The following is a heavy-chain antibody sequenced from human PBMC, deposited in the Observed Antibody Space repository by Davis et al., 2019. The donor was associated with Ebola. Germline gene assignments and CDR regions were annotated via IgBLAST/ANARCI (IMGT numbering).Heavy chain of an antibody. CDR2: ISSSASYK. J-gene: IGHJ6*02. CDR3: ARDTTIWFGELMYYYYGMDV. CDR1: GFTFSVYY. Sequence: GGSLRLSCAASGFTFSVYYMSWIRQAPGKGPEWVSSISSSASYKNYADSVRGRFTISRDNSKNTLYLQMNSLRAEDTAVYYCARDTTIWFGELMYYYYGMDVWGQGTTVTVSS. D-gene: IGHD3-10*01. V-gene: IGHV3-11*06.